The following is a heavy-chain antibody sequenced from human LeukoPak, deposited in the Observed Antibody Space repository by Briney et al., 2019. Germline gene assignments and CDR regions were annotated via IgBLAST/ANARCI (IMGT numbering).Heavy chain of an antibody. CDR2: IYSGGNT. CDR3: ARGWLFDY. V-gene: IGHV3-53*01. J-gene: IGHJ4*02. Sequence: HPGGSLRLSFATSGFTVSTNYMSWVRQAPGKGLEWVSVIYSGGNTYYADSVKGRFTISRDNSKNTLYLQMNSLRAEDTAVYYCARGWLFDYWGQGTLVTVSS. D-gene: IGHD6-19*01. CDR1: GFTVSTNY.